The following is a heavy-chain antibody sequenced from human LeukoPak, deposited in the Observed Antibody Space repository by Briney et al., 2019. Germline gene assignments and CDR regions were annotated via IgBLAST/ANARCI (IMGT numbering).Heavy chain of an antibody. V-gene: IGHV4-39*01. CDR1: GGSISSSGYY. D-gene: IGHD3-22*01. J-gene: IGHJ4*02. Sequence: SETLSLTCTVSGGSISSSGYYWGWIRQPPGKGLEWIGSIYYSGSTYYNPSLKSRVTISVDTSKNQFSLNLSSVTAADTAVYYCARLYYDSSGYYQICYFDYWGQGTLVTVSS. CDR3: ARLYYDSSGYYQICYFDY. CDR2: IYYSGST.